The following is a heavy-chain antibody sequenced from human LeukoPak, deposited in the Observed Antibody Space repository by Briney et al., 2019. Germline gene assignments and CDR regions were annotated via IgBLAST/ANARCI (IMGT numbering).Heavy chain of an antibody. V-gene: IGHV3-21*01. D-gene: IGHD3-10*01. CDR1: EFYFFSYG. CDR3: ARGDGATPPDVFDI. Sequence: GGSLRLSCVASEFYFFSYGMQWVRQAPGKGLQWVSSISGSSTYIYYADSVKGRFTISRDNAKNSLYLQMNSLRGEDTAVYYCARGDGATPPDVFDIWGQGTMVTVSS. J-gene: IGHJ3*02. CDR2: ISGSSTYI.